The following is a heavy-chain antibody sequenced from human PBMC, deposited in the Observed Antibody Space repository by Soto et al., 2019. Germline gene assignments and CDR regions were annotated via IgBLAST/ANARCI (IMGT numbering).Heavy chain of an antibody. CDR2: ICYDGSNK. V-gene: IGHV3-33*01. CDR1: RDTIARYC. CDR3: ARDRRGIAVAGTGIYWFDP. J-gene: IGHJ5*02. Sequence: RESSAEARDTIARYCMHRVSKAPGKGLVWVAVICYDGSNKYYADSVKGRFTTSRDNSKTTLYLQMNSRRAEDTAVYYCARDRRGIAVAGTGIYWFDPWGQGTLVTVSS. D-gene: IGHD6-19*01.